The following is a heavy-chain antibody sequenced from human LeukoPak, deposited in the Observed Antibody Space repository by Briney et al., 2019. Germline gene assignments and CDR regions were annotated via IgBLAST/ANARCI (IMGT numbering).Heavy chain of an antibody. J-gene: IGHJ6*03. Sequence: GESLKISCKGSGYSFTTYWIGWVRQMPGKGLEWMGIIYPGDSETRYSPSFQGQVTISADKSISTAYPQWSSLKASDTAMYYCASNQQPYYYYMDVWGKGTPVTVSS. CDR1: GYSFTTYW. CDR3: ASNQQPYYYYMDV. V-gene: IGHV5-51*01. CDR2: IYPGDSET. D-gene: IGHD6-13*01.